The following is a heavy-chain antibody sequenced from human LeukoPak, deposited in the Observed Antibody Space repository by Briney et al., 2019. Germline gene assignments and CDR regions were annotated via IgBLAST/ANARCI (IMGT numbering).Heavy chain of an antibody. CDR3: ARDQRGYSGYESALAY. Sequence: ASVKVSCKXSGYTFTGYYMHWVRQAPGQGLEWMGRINPNSGGTNYAQKLQGRVTMTRDTSISTAYMELSRLRSDDTAVYYCARDQRGYSGYESALAYWGQGTLVTVSS. CDR1: GYTFTGYY. J-gene: IGHJ4*02. CDR2: INPNSGGT. V-gene: IGHV1-2*06. D-gene: IGHD5-12*01.